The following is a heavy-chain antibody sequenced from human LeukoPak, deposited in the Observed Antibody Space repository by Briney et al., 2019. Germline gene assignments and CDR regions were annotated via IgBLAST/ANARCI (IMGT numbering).Heavy chain of an antibody. Sequence: GRSLRLSCAASGFTFDDYAMHWVRHAPGKGLEWVSGISWNSGSIGYADSVKGRFTISRDNAKNSLYLQMNSLRAEDTALYYCAKGYYDILTGFAPDAFDIWGQGTMVTVSS. V-gene: IGHV3-9*01. D-gene: IGHD3-9*01. J-gene: IGHJ3*02. CDR3: AKGYYDILTGFAPDAFDI. CDR2: ISWNSGSI. CDR1: GFTFDDYA.